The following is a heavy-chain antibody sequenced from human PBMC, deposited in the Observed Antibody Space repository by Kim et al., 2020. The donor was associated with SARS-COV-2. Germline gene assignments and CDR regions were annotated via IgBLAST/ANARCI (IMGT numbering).Heavy chain of an antibody. CDR3: ARVGDSYGDYWYFDL. J-gene: IGHJ2*01. V-gene: IGHV3-53*01. Sequence: DSVKGRLTISRGNSKNTLYIKMNSLRAEDRAVYYCARVGDSYGDYWYFDLWGRGTLVTVSS. D-gene: IGHD5-18*01.